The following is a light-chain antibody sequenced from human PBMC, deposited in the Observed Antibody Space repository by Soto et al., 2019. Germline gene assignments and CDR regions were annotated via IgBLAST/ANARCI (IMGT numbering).Light chain of an antibody. Sequence: VVMTQSPATLSVSPGERATLSCRASQSVTTNFAWYQQKPGQAPSLLIYDASTRATGVPARFSGSGSGTDFTLTISRLEPEDFAVYYCQQYTTSSWTFGQGTKVDIK. J-gene: IGKJ1*01. CDR2: DAS. CDR1: QSVTTN. V-gene: IGKV3-15*01. CDR3: QQYTTSSWT.